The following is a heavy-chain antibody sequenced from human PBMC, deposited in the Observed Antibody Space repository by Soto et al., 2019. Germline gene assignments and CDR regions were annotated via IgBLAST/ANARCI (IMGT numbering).Heavy chain of an antibody. J-gene: IGHJ6*02. V-gene: IGHV3-48*03. CDR3: ARYGIGYCSGGSCYYYYYYGMDV. Sequence: GGSLRLSCAASGFTFSSYEMNWVRQAPGKGLEWVSYISSSGSTIYYADSVKGRFTISRDNAKNSLYLQMNSLRAEDTAVYYCARYGIGYCSGGSCYYYYYYGMDVWGQGTTVTVSS. D-gene: IGHD2-15*01. CDR1: GFTFSSYE. CDR2: ISSSGSTI.